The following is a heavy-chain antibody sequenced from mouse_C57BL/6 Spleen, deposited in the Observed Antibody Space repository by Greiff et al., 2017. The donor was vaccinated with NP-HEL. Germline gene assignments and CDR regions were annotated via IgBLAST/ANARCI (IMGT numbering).Heavy chain of an antibody. CDR3: AREETTVVPFNY. Sequence: EVQGVESGGGLVKPGGSLKLSCAASGFTFSSYAMSWVRQTPEKRLEWVATISDGGSYTYYPDNVKGRFTISRDNAKNNLYLQMSHLKSEDTAMYYCAREETTVVPFNYWGQGTTLTVSS. J-gene: IGHJ2*01. V-gene: IGHV5-4*01. CDR1: GFTFSSYA. D-gene: IGHD1-1*01. CDR2: ISDGGSYT.